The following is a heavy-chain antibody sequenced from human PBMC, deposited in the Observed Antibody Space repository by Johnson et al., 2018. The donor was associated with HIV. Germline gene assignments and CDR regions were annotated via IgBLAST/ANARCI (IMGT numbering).Heavy chain of an antibody. J-gene: IGHJ3*02. V-gene: IGHV3-66*01. D-gene: IGHD4-11*01. Sequence: VQLVESGGGLVQPGGSLRLSCAASGFTVIGNYMSWVRQAPGKGLDWVSVIYSGGSTYYADSVKGRFTLSRDNSKNSLYLQMNGLRAEDTAVYYCARNEYSNYGGRDAFDIWGQGTMVTVPS. CDR3: ARNEYSNYGGRDAFDI. CDR1: GFTVIGNY. CDR2: IYSGGST.